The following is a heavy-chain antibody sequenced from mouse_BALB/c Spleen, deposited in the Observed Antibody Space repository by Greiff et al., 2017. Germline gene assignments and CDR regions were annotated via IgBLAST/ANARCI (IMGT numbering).Heavy chain of an antibody. CDR3: ARWDSIHYYGYVDY. D-gene: IGHD1-2*01. CDR2: INPYNDGT. Sequence: EVQLQESGPELVKPGASVKMSCKASGYTFTSYVMHWVKQKPGQGLEWIGYINPYNDGTKYNEKFKGKATLTSDKSSSTAYMELSSLTSEDSAVYYCARWDSIHYYGYVDYWGQGTTLTVSS. CDR1: GYTFTSYV. V-gene: IGHV1-14*01. J-gene: IGHJ2*01.